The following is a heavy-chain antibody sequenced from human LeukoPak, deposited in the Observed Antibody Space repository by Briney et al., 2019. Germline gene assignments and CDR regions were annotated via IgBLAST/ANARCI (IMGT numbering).Heavy chain of an antibody. Sequence: PSETLSLTCAVYGGSFSSYYWSWIRQAPGKGLQWIGEINHSGSTKYNASLKSRVTVSVDRSKNQFSLKLTSVTAADTAVYYCARSVVVADAIYYYYYGMDVWGRGTTVTVSS. V-gene: IGHV4-34*01. J-gene: IGHJ6*02. CDR1: GGSFSSYY. CDR2: INHSGST. D-gene: IGHD2-2*01. CDR3: ARSVVVADAIYYYYYGMDV.